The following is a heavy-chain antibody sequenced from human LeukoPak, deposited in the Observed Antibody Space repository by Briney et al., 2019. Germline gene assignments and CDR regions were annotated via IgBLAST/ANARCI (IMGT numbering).Heavy chain of an antibody. Sequence: PSETLSLTCTVSGGSISSYYWSWIRQPPGKGLEWIGYIYYSGSTNYNPSLKSRVTISVDTSKNQFSLKLSSVTAADTAVYYCARGEGGVLLWFGELSLGDYYCGMDVWGQGTTVTVSS. V-gene: IGHV4-59*01. J-gene: IGHJ6*02. CDR2: IYYSGST. CDR1: GGSISSYY. D-gene: IGHD3-10*01. CDR3: ARGEGGVLLWFGELSLGDYYCGMDV.